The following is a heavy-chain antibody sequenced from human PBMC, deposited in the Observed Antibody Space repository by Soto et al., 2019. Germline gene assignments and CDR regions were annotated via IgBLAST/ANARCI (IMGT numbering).Heavy chain of an antibody. Sequence: PSETLSLTCAVYGGSFSGYYWSWIRQPPGKGLEWIGEINHSGSTNYNPSLKSRVTISVDTSKNQFSLKLSSVTAADTAVYYCARFASFSSWYWFDPWGQGTLVTVSS. CDR1: GGSFSGYY. J-gene: IGHJ5*02. D-gene: IGHD6-13*01. CDR2: INHSGST. CDR3: ARFASFSSWYWFDP. V-gene: IGHV4-34*01.